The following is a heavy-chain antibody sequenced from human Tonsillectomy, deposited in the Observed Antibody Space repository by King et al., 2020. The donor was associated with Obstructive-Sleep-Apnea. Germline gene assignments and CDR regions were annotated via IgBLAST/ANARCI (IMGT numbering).Heavy chain of an antibody. Sequence: QLVQSGAEVKKPGSSVKVSCKASGGTFSSYAISWVRQAPVQWLEWMGGIIPIFGTANYAQKFQGRVTITADESTSTAYMELSSLRSEDTAVYYCARSHRYYYDSSGYYSSFDYWGQGTLVTVSS. CDR2: IIPIFGTA. V-gene: IGHV1-69*12. CDR1: GGTFSSYA. D-gene: IGHD3-22*01. J-gene: IGHJ4*02. CDR3: ARSHRYYYDSSGYYSSFDY.